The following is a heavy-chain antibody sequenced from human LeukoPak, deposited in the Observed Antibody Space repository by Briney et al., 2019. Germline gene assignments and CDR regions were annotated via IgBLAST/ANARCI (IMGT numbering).Heavy chain of an antibody. J-gene: IGHJ4*02. V-gene: IGHV3-33*08. CDR2: ISYDRNNK. CDR1: GFTFSSYG. D-gene: IGHD3-3*01. Sequence: GGSLRLSCAASGFTFSSYGMHWVRQAPGKGLEWVAVISYDRNNKHYADSVKGRFTISRDNSKNTLYLQMNSLRAEDTAVYYCANWYDFWSGYYTPGVYWGQGTLVTVSS. CDR3: ANWYDFWSGYYTPGVY.